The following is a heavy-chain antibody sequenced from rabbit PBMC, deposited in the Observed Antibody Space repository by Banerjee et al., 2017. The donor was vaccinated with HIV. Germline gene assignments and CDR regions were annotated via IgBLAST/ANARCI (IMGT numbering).Heavy chain of an antibody. CDR3: ARGPGYYTYGYADYLGL. J-gene: IGHJ4*01. Sequence: QQQLVEYGGDLVQPEGSLTLTCTASGFSFNSGLPMCWVRQAPGKGLEWIACIDIGDGKTYYANWAEGRLTISKASSTVDLKMTSLTAADTATYFCARGPGYYTYGYADYLGLWGQGTLVTVS. CDR1: GFSFNSGLP. D-gene: IGHD6-1*01. V-gene: IGHV1S45*01. CDR2: IDIGDGKT.